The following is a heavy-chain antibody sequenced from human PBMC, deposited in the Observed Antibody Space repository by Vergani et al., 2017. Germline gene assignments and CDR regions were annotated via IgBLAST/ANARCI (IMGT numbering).Heavy chain of an antibody. CDR2: IYYSGST. CDR1: GGSISSYY. CDR3: ARNGFVYCSGGSCYSGLYYGMDV. V-gene: IGHV4-59*08. Sequence: QVQLQESGPGLVKPSETLSLTCTVSGGSISSYYWSWIRQPPGKGLEWIGYIYYSGSTNYNPSLKSRVTISVDTSKNQFSLKLSSVTAADTAVYYCARNGFVYCSGGSCYSGLYYGMDVWGQGTTVTVSS. D-gene: IGHD2-15*01. J-gene: IGHJ6*02.